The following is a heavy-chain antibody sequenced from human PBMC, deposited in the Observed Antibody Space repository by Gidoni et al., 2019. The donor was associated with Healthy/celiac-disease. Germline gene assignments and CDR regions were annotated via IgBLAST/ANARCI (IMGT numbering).Heavy chain of an antibody. CDR2: IWYDGSNK. CDR3: AIAAAGLDP. J-gene: IGHJ5*02. Sequence: QVQLVESGGGVVQPGRSLRLSCAASGFTFSSYGMHWVRQAPGQGLEWVAVIWYDGSNKYYADSVKGRFTISRDNSKNTLYLQMNSLRAEDTAVYYCAIAAAGLDPWGQGTLVTVSS. CDR1: GFTFSSYG. D-gene: IGHD6-13*01. V-gene: IGHV3-33*01.